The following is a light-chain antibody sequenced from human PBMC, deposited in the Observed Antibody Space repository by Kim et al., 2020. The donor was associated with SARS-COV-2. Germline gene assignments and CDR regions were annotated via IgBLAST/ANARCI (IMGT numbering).Light chain of an antibody. CDR2: AAS. CDR3: QQHDNSPSWT. CDR1: QSISSRS. V-gene: IGKV3-20*01. Sequence: PGERATLSCRASQSISSRSLAWYQQKPGQAPRLLIYAASSRATGIPDRFRGRGAGTDFTLTTSRLEPEDVAVYYCQQHDNSPSWTFGQGTKVDIK. J-gene: IGKJ1*01.